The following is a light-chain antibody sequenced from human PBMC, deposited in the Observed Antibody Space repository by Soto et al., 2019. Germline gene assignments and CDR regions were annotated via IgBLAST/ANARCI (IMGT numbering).Light chain of an antibody. CDR1: SSNIGAGYN. V-gene: IGLV1-40*01. CDR3: QSYDSSLSGVRV. CDR2: GNS. J-gene: IGLJ1*01. Sequence: QSALTQPPSVSGAPGQRVTISCTGSSSNIGAGYNVHWYQQLPGTAPKLLIYGNSNRPSGVPDRFSGSKSGTSASLAITGLQAEDEADYYCQSYDSSLSGVRVFGTGTKLTVL.